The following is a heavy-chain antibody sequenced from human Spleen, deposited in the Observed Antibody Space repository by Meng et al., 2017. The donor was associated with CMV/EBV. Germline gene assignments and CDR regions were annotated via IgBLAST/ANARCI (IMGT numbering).Heavy chain of an antibody. Sequence: GESLKISCAASGFTFSSYGMHWVRQAPGKGLEWVAFIRYDGSNKYYADSVKGRFTISRDNSKNTLYLDLNSLRAEDTALYYCVKDRGDVVLKIAYYFDYWGQGTLVTVSS. CDR2: IRYDGSNK. J-gene: IGHJ4*02. CDR1: GFTFSSYG. V-gene: IGHV3-30*02. CDR3: VKDRGDVVLKIAYYFDY. D-gene: IGHD2-21*01.